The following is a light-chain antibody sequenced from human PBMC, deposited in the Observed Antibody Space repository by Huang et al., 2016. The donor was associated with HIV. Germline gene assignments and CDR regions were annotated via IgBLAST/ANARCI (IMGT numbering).Light chain of an antibody. J-gene: IGKJ2*01. CDR2: GAS. Sequence: DIQMTQFPTSLSASVEDRVTITCRAGQAIDKYVNWYQQKSGRAPRLLIDGASKLQSGVPSRFSGRASGTHFSLTINSLQPDDSAIYYCQQSYRTPRTFGQGTNLEI. CDR3: QQSYRTPRT. V-gene: IGKV1-39*01. CDR1: QAIDKY.